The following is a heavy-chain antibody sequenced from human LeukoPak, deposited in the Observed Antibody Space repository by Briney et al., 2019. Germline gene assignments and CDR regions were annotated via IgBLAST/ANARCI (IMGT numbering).Heavy chain of an antibody. V-gene: IGHV4-59*08. J-gene: IGHJ4*02. D-gene: IGHD3-22*01. CDR3: ARQANYYDSSGYYDHTFDY. CDR1: GGSISSYY. CDR2: IYYSGST. Sequence: SETLSLTCTVSGGSISSYYWSWIRQPPGKGLEWIGYIYYSGSTNYNPSLKSRVTISVDTSKNQFSLKLSSVTAADTAVYYCARQANYYDSSGYYDHTFDYWGQGTRVIVSS.